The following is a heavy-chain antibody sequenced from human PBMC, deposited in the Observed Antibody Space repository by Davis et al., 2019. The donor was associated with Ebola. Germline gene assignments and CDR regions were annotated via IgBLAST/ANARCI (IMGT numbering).Heavy chain of an antibody. J-gene: IGHJ4*02. Sequence: GGSQRLSCAVYGGSFSGYYWSWVRQAPGKGLDWVSAISGSGGSTYYADSVKGRFTISRDNSKNTLYLHMNSLRAEDTAVYYCANQDYGGNSSVDYWGQGTLVTVSS. CDR1: GGSFSGYY. D-gene: IGHD4-23*01. CDR3: ANQDYGGNSSVDY. CDR2: ISGSGGST. V-gene: IGHV3-23*01.